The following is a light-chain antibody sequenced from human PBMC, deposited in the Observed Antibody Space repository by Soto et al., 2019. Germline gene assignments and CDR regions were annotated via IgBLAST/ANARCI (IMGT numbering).Light chain of an antibody. CDR3: QEYDSSPWT. J-gene: IGKJ1*01. CDR1: QSVSSSY. Sequence: EIVLTQSPGTLSLSPGERATLSCRASQSVSSSYLAWYQQKPGQAPRLLIYGASSRATGIPDRFSGSASGTDATLTISRVQPEDFAVYYCQEYDSSPWTFGQGTKVEIK. CDR2: GAS. V-gene: IGKV3-20*01.